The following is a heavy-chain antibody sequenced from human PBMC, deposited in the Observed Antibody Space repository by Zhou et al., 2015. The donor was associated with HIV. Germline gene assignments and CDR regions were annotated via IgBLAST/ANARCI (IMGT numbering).Heavy chain of an antibody. D-gene: IGHD3-16*01. CDR3: ASTAATWGGEWFDP. CDR2: IIPIFGTA. Sequence: QVQLVQSGAEVKKPGSSVKVSCKASGGTFSNYAISWVRQAPGQGLEWMGQIIPIFGTANYAQKFQGRVTITADESTSTAYMELSSLRSEDTAVYYCASTAATWGGEWFDPWGQGTLVTVSS. CDR1: GGTFSNYA. J-gene: IGHJ5*02. V-gene: IGHV1-69*12.